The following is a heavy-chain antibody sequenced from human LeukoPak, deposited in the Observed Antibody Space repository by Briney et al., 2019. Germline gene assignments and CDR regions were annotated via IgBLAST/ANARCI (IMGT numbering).Heavy chain of an antibody. V-gene: IGHV3-48*03. Sequence: PGGSLRLSCVASGFTFSTYEMHWVRQARGKALEWLSYITPSGSSTYYADSVRGRFTISRDNAKSSLYLQINSLRVEDTAVYYCTNHALDYWGQGTLVTVSS. CDR3: TNHALDY. CDR2: ITPSGSST. CDR1: GFTFSTYE. D-gene: IGHD2-2*01. J-gene: IGHJ4*02.